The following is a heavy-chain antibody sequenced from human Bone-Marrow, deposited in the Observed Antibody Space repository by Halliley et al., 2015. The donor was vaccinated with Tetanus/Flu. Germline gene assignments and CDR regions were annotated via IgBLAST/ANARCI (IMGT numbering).Heavy chain of an antibody. Sequence: LEWVSVIYSDGNTYYADSVKGRFTISRDNSKNTLYLQMNSRRAEDTAVYYCARPTTSGWPLDYWGQGTLVTVSS. D-gene: IGHD6-19*01. J-gene: IGHJ4*02. CDR3: ARPTTSGWPLDY. V-gene: IGHV3-53*01. CDR2: IYSDGNT.